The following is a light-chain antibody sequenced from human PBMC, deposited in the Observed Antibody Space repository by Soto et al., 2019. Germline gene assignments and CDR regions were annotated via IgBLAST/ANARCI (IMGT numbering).Light chain of an antibody. CDR3: QQSDSISLLT. CDR2: GAS. V-gene: IGKV1-39*01. CDR1: QSISDY. J-gene: IGKJ4*01. Sequence: DIQMTQSPSSLSASVGDRVTITCRASQSISDYLNWYQQKPGKAPELLIYGASTLQSGVPSRFSGSGSGTDFTLTTSSLQPEDVATYYCQQSDSISLLTFGGGTKVELK.